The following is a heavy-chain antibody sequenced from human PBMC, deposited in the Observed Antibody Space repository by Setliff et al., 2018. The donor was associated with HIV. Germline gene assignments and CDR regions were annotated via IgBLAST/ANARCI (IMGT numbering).Heavy chain of an antibody. CDR1: GGSISSDSHY. D-gene: IGHD5-12*01. J-gene: IGHJ2*01. CDR2: ICTSGST. CDR3: ARSGYDPMPGAMAPILWYFDL. V-gene: IGHV4-61*09. Sequence: PSETLSLTCTVSGGSISSDSHYWNWIRQPAGKGLEWIGHICTSGSTNYNPSLKSRVTISVDTSKIQFSLKLSSVTAADTAVYYCARSGYDPMPGAMAPILWYFDLWGRGTLVTVSS.